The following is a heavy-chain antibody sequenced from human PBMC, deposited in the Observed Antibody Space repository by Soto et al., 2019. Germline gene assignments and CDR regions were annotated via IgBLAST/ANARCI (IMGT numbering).Heavy chain of an antibody. Sequence: QVQLQESGPGLVKPSGTLSLTCAVSGGSISSSNWWSWVRQPPGKGLEWIGEIYHSGSTNYNPSLEGXXTISVDKSKHQFSLKLSSVTAADTAVYYCARVAAAGTRFDYWGQGTLVTVSS. CDR3: ARVAAAGTRFDY. CDR1: GGSISSSNW. J-gene: IGHJ4*02. CDR2: IYHSGST. D-gene: IGHD6-13*01. V-gene: IGHV4-4*02.